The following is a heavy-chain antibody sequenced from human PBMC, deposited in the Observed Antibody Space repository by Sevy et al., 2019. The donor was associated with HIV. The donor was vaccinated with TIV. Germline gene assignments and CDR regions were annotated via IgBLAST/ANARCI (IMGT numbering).Heavy chain of an antibody. D-gene: IGHD6-13*01. J-gene: IGHJ4*02. CDR3: ARARIAASAPYYFDY. CDR2: ISSRNTYT. V-gene: IGHV3-11*06. CDR1: GFTFSDYY. Sequence: GGSLRLSCAASGFTFSDYYMSWIRQAPGKGVEWISYISSRNTYTNYADSVKGRFTISRDNAKNSLYLHMDSLRAEDTAVYYCARARIAASAPYYFDYWGQGTLVTVSS.